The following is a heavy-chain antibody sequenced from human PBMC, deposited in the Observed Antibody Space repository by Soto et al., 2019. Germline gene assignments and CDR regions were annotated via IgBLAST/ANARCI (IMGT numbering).Heavy chain of an antibody. CDR3: ARGNDFWSGYGNHYGMDV. Sequence: ASVKVSCKASGYTFTSYAMNWVRQAPGQGLEWMGWINNTGNPTYAQGFTGRFVFSLDTSVSTAYLQICSLKAEDTAVYYCARGNDFWSGYGNHYGMDVWGQGTTVTVSS. D-gene: IGHD3-3*01. CDR2: INNTGNP. CDR1: GYTFTSYA. J-gene: IGHJ6*02. V-gene: IGHV7-4-1*01.